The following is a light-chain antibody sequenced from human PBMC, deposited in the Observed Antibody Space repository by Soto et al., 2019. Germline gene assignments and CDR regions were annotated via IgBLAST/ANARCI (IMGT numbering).Light chain of an antibody. J-gene: IGLJ2*01. CDR3: LLYYGGAHVV. CDR1: TGAVTSGYY. CDR2: STS. V-gene: IGLV7-43*01. Sequence: QAVVTQEPSLTVSPGGTVTLTCASSTGAVTSGYYPNWFQQKPGQAPRALIYSTSNKDSWTPARFSGSLLGGRAALTLSGVQPEDEAEYYCLLYYGGAHVVFGGGTKLTVL.